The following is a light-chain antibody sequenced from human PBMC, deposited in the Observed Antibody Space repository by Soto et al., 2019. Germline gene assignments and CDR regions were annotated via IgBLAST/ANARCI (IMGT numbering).Light chain of an antibody. CDR1: QSISSH. CDR3: LQYDKSSPYT. CDR2: ETS. Sequence: DIQVTQSPSTLSASVGDRVTITCRASQSISSHLAWYRQKPGKAPNLLIFETSNLHVGVPSRISASGTGTEFTLTITNLQADDFATYYCLQYDKSSPYTCGQGTNLEI. J-gene: IGKJ2*01. V-gene: IGKV1-5*03.